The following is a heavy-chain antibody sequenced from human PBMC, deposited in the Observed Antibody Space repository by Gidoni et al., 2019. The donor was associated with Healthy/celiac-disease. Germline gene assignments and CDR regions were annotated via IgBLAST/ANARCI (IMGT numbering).Heavy chain of an antibody. Sequence: QVQLQEPGPGLVKPSQTLSLTCTVSGGSISSGDYYWSWIRQPPGKGLEWIGYIYYSGSTYYNPSLKSRVTISVDTSKNQFSLKLSSVTAADTAVYYCATDYYDSSGYYYGYYYYGMDVWGQGTTVTVSS. J-gene: IGHJ6*02. CDR3: ATDYYDSSGYYYGYYYYGMDV. CDR1: GGSISSGDYY. V-gene: IGHV4-30-4*01. D-gene: IGHD3-22*01. CDR2: IYYSGST.